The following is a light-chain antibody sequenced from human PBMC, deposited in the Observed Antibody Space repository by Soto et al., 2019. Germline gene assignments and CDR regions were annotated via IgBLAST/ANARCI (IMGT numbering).Light chain of an antibody. J-gene: IGLJ3*02. V-gene: IGLV2-14*01. CDR3: SSYTSSTTWV. CDR2: EVS. Sequence: QSVLTQPASVSGSPGQSITISCTGTSSDVGGHNYVSWYQQHPGKAPKLMIYEVSNRPSGVSNRFSGSKSGNTASLTISGLQADDEADYYCSSYTSSTTWVFGGGTKLTVL. CDR1: SSDVGGHNY.